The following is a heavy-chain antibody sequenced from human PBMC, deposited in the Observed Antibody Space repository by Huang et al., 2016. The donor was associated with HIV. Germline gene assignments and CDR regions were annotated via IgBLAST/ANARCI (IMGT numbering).Heavy chain of an antibody. V-gene: IGHV3-9*01. D-gene: IGHD2-8*01. CDR2: IGGNSGDI. J-gene: IGHJ4*02. CDR3: VIMDDYFDY. Sequence: VQLVESGGGLVQPGWSLRLSCAASGFTFSQYAVHWVRQSHGKGLGWVSGIGGNSGDIGYAASVRGRFVISRDNAKKSLYLKMNGLRLEDTALYFCVIMDDYFDYWGQGVLVGVSS. CDR1: GFTFSQYA.